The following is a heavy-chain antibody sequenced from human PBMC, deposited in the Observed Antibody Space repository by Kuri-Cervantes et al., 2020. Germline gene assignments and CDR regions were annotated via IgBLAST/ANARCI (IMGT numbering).Heavy chain of an antibody. J-gene: IGHJ4*02. D-gene: IGHD3-16*01. CDR3: ARDPGE. V-gene: IGHV4-59*01. CDR2: IFYSGST. Sequence: SETLSLTCSVSGGSISGYYWSWIRQPPGKGLEWIGYIFYSGSTNYNPSLKSRVTISVDTSKNQFSLKLRSVTAADTAVYYCARDPGEWGQGTLVTVSS. CDR1: GGSISGYY.